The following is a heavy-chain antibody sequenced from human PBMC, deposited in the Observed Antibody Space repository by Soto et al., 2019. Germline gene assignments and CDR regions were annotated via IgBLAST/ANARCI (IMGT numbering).Heavy chain of an antibody. CDR2: INPSGGST. J-gene: IGHJ4*02. D-gene: IGHD3-10*01. V-gene: IGHV1-46*03. Sequence: QVQLVQSGAEVKKPGASVKVSCKASGYTFTSYYMHWVRQAPGQGLEWMGIINPSGGSTSYAQKFQGRVTXXRXTXXSTVYMELSSLRSEDTAVYYCASTVYGSGSPPFDYWGQGTLVTVSS. CDR1: GYTFTSYY. CDR3: ASTVYGSGSPPFDY.